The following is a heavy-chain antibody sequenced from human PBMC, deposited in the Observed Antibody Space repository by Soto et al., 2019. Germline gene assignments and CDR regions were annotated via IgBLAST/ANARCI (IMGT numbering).Heavy chain of an antibody. CDR1: GGSISSYH. D-gene: IGHD2-2*01. Sequence: SETLSLTCTVSGGSISSYHWSWIRQPPGKGLEWIGYIYYSGSTNYNPSLKSRVTISVDTSKNQFSLKLSSVTAADTAVYYCGRGRIVVVPAAVKGGRFGPWGQGTLVTVSS. CDR2: IYYSGST. J-gene: IGHJ5*02. V-gene: IGHV4-59*12. CDR3: GRGRIVVVPAAVKGGRFGP.